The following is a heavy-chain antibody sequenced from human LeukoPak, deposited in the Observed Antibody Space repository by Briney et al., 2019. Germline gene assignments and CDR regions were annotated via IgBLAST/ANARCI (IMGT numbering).Heavy chain of an antibody. CDR1: GGSISSYY. V-gene: IGHV4-59*08. D-gene: IGHD6-19*01. Sequence: PSETLSLTCTVSGGSISSYYWSWIRQPPGKGLEWIGYIYYSGSTNYNPSLKSRVTISVDTSKNQFSLKLSSVTAADTAVYYCARVSYSSGSHNLIDYWGQGTLVTVSS. J-gene: IGHJ4*02. CDR3: ARVSYSSGSHNLIDY. CDR2: IYYSGST.